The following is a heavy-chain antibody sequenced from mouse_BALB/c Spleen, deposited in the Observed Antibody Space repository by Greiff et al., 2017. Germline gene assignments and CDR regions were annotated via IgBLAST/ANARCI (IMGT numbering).Heavy chain of an antibody. CDR1: GYSITSGYY. J-gene: IGHJ3*01. V-gene: IGHV3-6*02. D-gene: IGHD1-1*01. Sequence: EVKLMESGPGLVKPSQSLSLTCSVTGYSITSGYYWIWIRQFPGNKLEWMGYISYDGSNNYNPSLKNRISITRDTSKNQFFLKLNSVTTEDTATYYCASGSSLAWFAYWGQGTLVTVSA. CDR2: ISYDGSN. CDR3: ASGSSLAWFAY.